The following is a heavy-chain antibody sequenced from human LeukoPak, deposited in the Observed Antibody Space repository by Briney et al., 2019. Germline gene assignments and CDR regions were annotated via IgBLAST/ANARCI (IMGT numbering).Heavy chain of an antibody. D-gene: IGHD4-17*01. CDR1: GFTFSNYA. V-gene: IGHV3-23*01. CDR2: IKGNGAGT. CDR3: ARDPNGDYVGAFEF. J-gene: IGHJ3*01. Sequence: GGSLRLSREASGFTFSNYALIWVRRAPGKGLAWVSAIKGNGAGTYYADAVKGRFTISRDNSKNTLYLQMNSLRAEDTAVYYCARDPNGDYVGAFEFWGQGTMVTVSS.